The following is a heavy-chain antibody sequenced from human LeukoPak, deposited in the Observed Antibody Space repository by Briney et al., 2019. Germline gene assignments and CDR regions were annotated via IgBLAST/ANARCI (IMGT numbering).Heavy chain of an antibody. CDR2: ISAYNGNT. CDR3: ARDGEDRLYSQLEPPGWFDP. Sequence: GASVKVSCKASGYTFTNYGISWVRQAPGQGLEWMGWISAYNGNTNYAQKLQGRVTMTTDTSTSTAYMELRSLRSDDTAVYYCARDGEDRLYSQLEPPGWFDPWGQGTLVTVSS. J-gene: IGHJ5*02. V-gene: IGHV1-18*01. D-gene: IGHD1-1*01. CDR1: GYTFTNYG.